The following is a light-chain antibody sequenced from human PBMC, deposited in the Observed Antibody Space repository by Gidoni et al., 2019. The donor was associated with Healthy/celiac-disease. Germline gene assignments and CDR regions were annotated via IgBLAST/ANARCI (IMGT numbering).Light chain of an antibody. CDR1: QSISSY. Sequence: IQMTQSPSCLSASVGDRVTITCRASQSISSYLNWYQQKPGKAPKLLIYAASSLQSGVPSRFSGSGSGTDFTLTISSLQPEDFATYYCQQSYSTAWTFGQGTKVEIK. CDR2: AAS. CDR3: QQSYSTAWT. V-gene: IGKV1-39*01. J-gene: IGKJ1*01.